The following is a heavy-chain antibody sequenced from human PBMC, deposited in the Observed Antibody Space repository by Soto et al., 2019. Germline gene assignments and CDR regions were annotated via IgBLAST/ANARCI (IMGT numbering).Heavy chain of an antibody. CDR3: ARDKITGLLDY. CDR2: IYNGNT. J-gene: IGHJ4*02. Sequence: SETLSLTCIISGGSISGYYWTWIRQSPGKGLEYIGYIYNGNTNYNPSLNSRVTISVDTSKNQFSLKLTSVTAADTAVYYCARDKITGLLDYWGQGTLVTVSS. V-gene: IGHV4-4*08. D-gene: IGHD2-8*02. CDR1: GGSISGYY.